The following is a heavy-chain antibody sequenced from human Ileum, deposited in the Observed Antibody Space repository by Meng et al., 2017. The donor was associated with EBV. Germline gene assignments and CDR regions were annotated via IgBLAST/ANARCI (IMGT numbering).Heavy chain of an antibody. CDR1: GASISSHRW. J-gene: IGHJ4*02. Sequence: VPLQARGPGLVKPSGTLSLTCAVSGASISSHRWWGWVRQPPTKGPEWIGEIFHVGTGNYNPSLKSRVTISMETSKNQISLGLTSVTAADTAVYYCAARVGGSYSGFDLWGQGTLVTVSS. D-gene: IGHD1-26*01. CDR3: AARVGGSYSGFDL. CDR2: IFHVGTG. V-gene: IGHV4-4*02.